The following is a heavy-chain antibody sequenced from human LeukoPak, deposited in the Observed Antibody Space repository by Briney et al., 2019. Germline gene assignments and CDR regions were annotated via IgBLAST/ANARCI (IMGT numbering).Heavy chain of an antibody. CDR1: GFTVSSNY. Sequence: GGSLRLSCAASGFTVSSNYMSWVRQAPGKGLEWVPVIYSSGSTYYADSVKGRFTISRDNSKNTLYLQMNSLRAEDTAVYYCARFYRPSGWSYFDYWGQGTLVTVSS. J-gene: IGHJ4*02. V-gene: IGHV3-53*01. CDR3: ARFYRPSGWSYFDY. CDR2: IYSSGST. D-gene: IGHD6-19*01.